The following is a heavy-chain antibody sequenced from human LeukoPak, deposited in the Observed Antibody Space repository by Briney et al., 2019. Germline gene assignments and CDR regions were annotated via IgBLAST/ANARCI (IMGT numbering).Heavy chain of an antibody. V-gene: IGHV4-39*07. CDR2: IYYSGST. CDR1: GGSISSSSYY. CDR3: ARDFHGRTDSGYDY. D-gene: IGHD5-12*01. Sequence: SETLSLTCTVSGGSISSSSYYWGWIRQPPGKGLEWIGSIYYSGSTYYNPSLKSRVTMSVDTSKNQFSLKLSSVTAADTAVYYCARDFHGRTDSGYDYWGQGTLVTVSS. J-gene: IGHJ4*02.